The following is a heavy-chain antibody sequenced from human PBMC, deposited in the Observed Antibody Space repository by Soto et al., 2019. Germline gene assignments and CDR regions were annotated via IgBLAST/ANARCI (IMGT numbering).Heavy chain of an antibody. CDR1: GGTFSSYA. J-gene: IGHJ4*02. CDR3: ATGDSSGYYLVDY. CDR2: IIPIFGTA. D-gene: IGHD3-22*01. Sequence: SAKVSCKASGGTFSSYAISWVRQAPGQGLEWMGGIIPIFGTANYAQKFQGRVTITADESTSTAYMELSSLRSEDTAVYYCATGDSSGYYLVDYWGQGTLVTVSS. V-gene: IGHV1-69*13.